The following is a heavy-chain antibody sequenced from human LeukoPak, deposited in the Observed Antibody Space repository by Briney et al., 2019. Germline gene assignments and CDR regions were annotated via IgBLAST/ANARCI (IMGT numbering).Heavy chain of an antibody. J-gene: IGHJ4*02. CDR1: GDSISSGYY. CDR2: IYHTGST. D-gene: IGHD6-13*01. Sequence: SETLSLTCTVSGDSISSGYYWGWIRQPPGKGLEWIASIYHTGSTYYNPSLKSRVTISQDMPKNQFSLRLNSVTAADTAVYYCARRGQQLTHDYWGQGTLVTVSS. V-gene: IGHV4-38-2*02. CDR3: ARRGQQLTHDY.